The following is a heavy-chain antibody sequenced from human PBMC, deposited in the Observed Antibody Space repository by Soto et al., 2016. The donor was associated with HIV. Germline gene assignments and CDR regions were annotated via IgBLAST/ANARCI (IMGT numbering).Heavy chain of an antibody. Sequence: EVQLVESGGGWVQPGRSLRLSCAVSGFIFDDYAMHWVRQAPGKGLEWVSSISWNADRIEYADSVKGRFTISRDNAENSLFLEMSTLRTEDMAFYYCAKDLTSGGSYTLDYWGQGTLVTVSS. CDR2: ISWNADRI. D-gene: IGHD1-26*01. V-gene: IGHV3-9*03. CDR1: GFIFDDYA. CDR3: AKDLTSGGSYTLDY. J-gene: IGHJ4*02.